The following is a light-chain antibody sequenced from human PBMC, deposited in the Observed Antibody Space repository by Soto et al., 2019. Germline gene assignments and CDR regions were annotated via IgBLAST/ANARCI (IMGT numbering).Light chain of an antibody. CDR2: GVS. CDR3: NSYAGSSYV. CDR1: SSDVGGYNY. V-gene: IGLV2-14*01. Sequence: QYVLTQPASVSGSPGQSITISCTGTSSDVGGYNYVSWYQQYPGKAPKLMIYGVSYRPSGVSNRFSGSKSGNTASLTISGLQAEDEADYYCNSYAGSSYVFGTGTKVTVL. J-gene: IGLJ1*01.